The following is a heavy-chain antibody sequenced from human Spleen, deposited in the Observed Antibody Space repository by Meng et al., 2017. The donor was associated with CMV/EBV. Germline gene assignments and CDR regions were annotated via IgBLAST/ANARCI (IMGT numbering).Heavy chain of an antibody. CDR1: GCTFSRYW. V-gene: IGHV3-7*01. CDR2: IKQDGSEG. Sequence: GESLNISCAASGCTFSRYWMSWVRQAPGKGLEWVANIKQDGSEGYYVDSVKGRFTISRDNAKNSLYLQINSLRAEDTAVYYCARGACSSTSCYPMGYWGQGTLVTVSS. D-gene: IGHD2-2*01. CDR3: ARGACSSTSCYPMGY. J-gene: IGHJ4*02.